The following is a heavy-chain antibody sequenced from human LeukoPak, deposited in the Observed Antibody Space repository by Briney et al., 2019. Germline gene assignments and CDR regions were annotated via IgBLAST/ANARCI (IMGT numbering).Heavy chain of an antibody. CDR3: ARGGGDFWSGYYPYYYYGMDV. Sequence: ASVKVSCKASGYTFTSYGISWVRQAPGQGLEWMGWISAYKGNANYAQKLQGRLTMTTDTSTSTAYMELRSLRSDDTAVYYCARGGGDFWSGYYPYYYYGMDVWGQGTTVTVSS. J-gene: IGHJ6*02. CDR1: GYTFTSYG. CDR2: ISAYKGNA. D-gene: IGHD3-3*01. V-gene: IGHV1-18*01.